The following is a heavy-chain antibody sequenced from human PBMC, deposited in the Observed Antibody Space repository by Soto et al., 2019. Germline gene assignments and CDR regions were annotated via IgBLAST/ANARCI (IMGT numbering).Heavy chain of an antibody. J-gene: IGHJ4*02. CDR2: ISAYNGNT. D-gene: IGHD3-16*01. CDR1: GYTFTSYG. V-gene: IGHV1-18*03. Sequence: GASVKVSCKASGYTFTSYGISWVRQAPGQGLEWMGWISAYNGNTNYAQKLQGRVTMTTDTSTSTAYMELRSLRSDDMAVYYCARDLSVSYDYVWGSFGDYWGQGTLVTVSS. CDR3: ARDLSVSYDYVWGSFGDY.